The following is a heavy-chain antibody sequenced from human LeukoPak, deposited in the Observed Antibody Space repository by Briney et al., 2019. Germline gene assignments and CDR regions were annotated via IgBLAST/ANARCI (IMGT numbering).Heavy chain of an antibody. Sequence: GRSLSLSYAASGFPFSSYAMSWVRHAPGKGLEWVSAISGSGGSTYYADSVKGRFTICRDNSKNTLYLQMNSLRAEDTAVYYCAKGGPDGDYYYYYYGMDGWGQGTTGTVSS. CDR3: AKGGPDGDYYYYYYGMDG. J-gene: IGHJ6*02. D-gene: IGHD4-17*01. V-gene: IGHV3-23*01. CDR2: ISGSGGST. CDR1: GFPFSSYA.